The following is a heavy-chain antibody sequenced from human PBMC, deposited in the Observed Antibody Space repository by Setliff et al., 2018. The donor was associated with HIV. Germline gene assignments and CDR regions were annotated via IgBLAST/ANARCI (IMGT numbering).Heavy chain of an antibody. J-gene: IGHJ4*02. CDR3: ASLPPLYDSSGYYFDY. D-gene: IGHD3-22*01. Sequence: LSLTCTVSGGSTDSGSYYWAWIRQPPGKGLEWIGSMYYTGSTYYNPSLKSRVTISIDTSKNQFSLKLSSVTAADTAVYYCASLPPLYDSSGYYFDYWGQGTLVTVSS. CDR2: MYYTGST. CDR1: GGSTDSGSYY. V-gene: IGHV4-39*01.